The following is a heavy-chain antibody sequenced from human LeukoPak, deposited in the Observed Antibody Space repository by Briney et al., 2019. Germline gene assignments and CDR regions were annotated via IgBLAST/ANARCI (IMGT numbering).Heavy chain of an antibody. CDR2: INSDGSST. CDR1: GFTFSSYW. Sequence: GGSLRLSCAASGFTFSSYWMHWVRHAPGKGLVWVSRINSDGSSTSYADSVKGRFTISRDNAKNTLYLQMNSLRAEDTAVYYCARLWQQLVRDYWGQGTLVTVSS. D-gene: IGHD6-13*01. J-gene: IGHJ4*02. V-gene: IGHV3-74*01. CDR3: ARLWQQLVRDY.